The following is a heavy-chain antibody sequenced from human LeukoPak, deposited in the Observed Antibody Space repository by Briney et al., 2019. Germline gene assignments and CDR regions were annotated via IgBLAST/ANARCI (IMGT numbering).Heavy chain of an antibody. CDR1: GFSLNTRGVG. D-gene: IGHD3-22*01. J-gene: IGHJ4*02. V-gene: IGHV2-5*02. CDR3: AHRKNYYDSSVFDH. Sequence: SGPTLVNPTQTLTLTCTFSGFSLNTRGVGVGWIRQPPGRALEWLALIYCDDYRHYSPSLKSRLTITKETSKNQVVLTMTNMDPVDTATYFCAHRKNYYDSSVFDHWDQGTLVTVS. CDR2: IYCDDYR.